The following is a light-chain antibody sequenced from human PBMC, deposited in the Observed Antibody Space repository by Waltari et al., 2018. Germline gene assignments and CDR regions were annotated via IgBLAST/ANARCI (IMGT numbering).Light chain of an antibody. Sequence: DIQMTQSPSSLSASVGETVTIAFRAGQASQSFINWYQQKPGRAPKFLISNSSTLKSGVPSRYGGSGSGTEFTLTISSLQPEDVATYFCQQTFTTPWTFGPGTTVEIK. J-gene: IGKJ1*01. CDR3: QQTFTTPWT. CDR1: QASQSF. V-gene: IGKV1-39*01. CDR2: NSS.